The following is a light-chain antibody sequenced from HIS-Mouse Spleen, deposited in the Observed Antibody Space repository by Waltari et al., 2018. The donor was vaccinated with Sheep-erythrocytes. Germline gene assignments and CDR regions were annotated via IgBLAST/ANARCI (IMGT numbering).Light chain of an antibody. CDR1: SRNVGGYNY. V-gene: IGLV2-14*03. CDR3: SSYTSSSSYV. Sequence: QSALTQPASVSGSPGQSITISCTGTSRNVGGYNYVPLYQQHPGQATKLMIYDVRNRPSGVSNRFSGSKSGNTASLTIYGLQAEDEADYYCSSYTSSSSYVFGTGTKVTVL. J-gene: IGLJ1*01. CDR2: DVR.